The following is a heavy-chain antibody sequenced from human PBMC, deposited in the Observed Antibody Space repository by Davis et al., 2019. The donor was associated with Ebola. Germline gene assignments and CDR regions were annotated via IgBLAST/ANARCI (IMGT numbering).Heavy chain of an antibody. CDR3: ARDARPITIFEWRLHNYYYYGMDV. Sequence: PGGSLRLSCAASGFTFSSYSMNWVRQAPGKGLEWVSYISSSSSTIYYADSVKGRFTISRDNAKNSLYLQMNSLRDEDTAVYYCARDARPITIFEWRLHNYYYYGMDVWGQGTTVTVSS. V-gene: IGHV3-48*02. CDR1: GFTFSSYS. J-gene: IGHJ6*02. CDR2: ISSSSSTI. D-gene: IGHD3-3*01.